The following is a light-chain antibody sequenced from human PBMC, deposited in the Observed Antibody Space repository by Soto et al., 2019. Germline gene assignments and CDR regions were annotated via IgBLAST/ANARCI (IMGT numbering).Light chain of an antibody. CDR3: QQRSNLIT. Sequence: IVLTQSPATLSLSPGERATLSCRASQSVSSYLAWYQQKPGQAPRLLIYDASNRATGIPARFSGSGSGTDFTLTISSLEPEDFAVYYCQQRSNLITFGQGPRLEIK. CDR2: DAS. V-gene: IGKV3-11*01. J-gene: IGKJ5*01. CDR1: QSVSSY.